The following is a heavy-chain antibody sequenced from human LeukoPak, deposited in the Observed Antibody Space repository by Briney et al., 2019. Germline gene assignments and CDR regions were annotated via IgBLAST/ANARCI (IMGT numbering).Heavy chain of an antibody. CDR1: GYTFTSYD. CDR2: MNPNSGNT. J-gene: IGHJ4*02. Sequence: ASVKVSCKASGYTFTSYDINWVRQATGQGLEWMGWMNPNSGNTGYAQKLQGRVTMTTDTSTSTAYMELRSLRSDDTAVYYCARDRGTVVVPAAMPGHWGQGTLVTVSS. CDR3: ARDRGTVVVPAAMPGH. V-gene: IGHV1-8*02. D-gene: IGHD2-2*01.